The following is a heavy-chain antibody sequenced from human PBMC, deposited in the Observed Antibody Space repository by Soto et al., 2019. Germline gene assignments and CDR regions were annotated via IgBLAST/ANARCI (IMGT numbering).Heavy chain of an antibody. CDR2: INAGNGNT. Sequence: QVQLVQSGAEEKKPGASVKVSCKASGYTFTSYAMHWVRQAPGQRLEWMGWINAGNGNTKYSQKFQGRVTITRDTSASTAYMELSSLRAEDTAVYYCARRIVVVTALDYWGQGILVTVSS. CDR3: ARRIVVVTALDY. CDR1: GYTFTSYA. J-gene: IGHJ4*02. V-gene: IGHV1-3*05. D-gene: IGHD2-21*02.